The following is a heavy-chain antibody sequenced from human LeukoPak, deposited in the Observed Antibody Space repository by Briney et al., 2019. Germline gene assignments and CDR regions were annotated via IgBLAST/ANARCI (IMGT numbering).Heavy chain of an antibody. Sequence: ASVKVSCMASGYTFTSYGISWVRQAPGQGLEWMGWISAYNGNTNYAQKLQGRVTMTTDTSTSTAYMELRSLRSDDTAVYYCASESYYRHFDYWGQGTLVTVSS. CDR1: GYTFTSYG. J-gene: IGHJ4*02. CDR3: ASESYYRHFDY. D-gene: IGHD1-26*01. V-gene: IGHV1-18*01. CDR2: ISAYNGNT.